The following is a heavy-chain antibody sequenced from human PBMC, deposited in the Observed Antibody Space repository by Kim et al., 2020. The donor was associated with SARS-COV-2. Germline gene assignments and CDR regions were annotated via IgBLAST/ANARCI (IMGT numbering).Heavy chain of an antibody. CDR3: AKGGGAKQLATLFDY. D-gene: IGHD6-13*01. V-gene: IGHV3-23*01. J-gene: IGHJ4*02. Sequence: DSVKGRFTIARDNSKNTLYLQMKSRRAEETAVYCCAKGGGAKQLATLFDYWGQGTLVTVSS.